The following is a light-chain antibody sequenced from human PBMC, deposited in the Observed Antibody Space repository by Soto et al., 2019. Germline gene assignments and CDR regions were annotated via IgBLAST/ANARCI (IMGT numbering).Light chain of an antibody. CDR1: SSDVGGYNY. Sequence: QSALTQPRSVSRSPGQSVTISCTGTSSDVGGYNYVSWYQQHPGKAPKLMIYDVSKRPSGVPDRFSGSKSGNTASLTISGLQVEDEADYYCCSYAGSYTSPYVFGTGTKLTVL. V-gene: IGLV2-11*01. CDR3: CSYAGSYTSPYV. CDR2: DVS. J-gene: IGLJ1*01.